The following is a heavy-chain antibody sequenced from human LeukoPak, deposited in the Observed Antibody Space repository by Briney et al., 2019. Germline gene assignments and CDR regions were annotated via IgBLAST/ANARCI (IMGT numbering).Heavy chain of an antibody. J-gene: IGHJ4*02. V-gene: IGHV1-18*01. Sequence: ASGEVSCKASGYTFTSYGISGGRRAPGQGLESRGGISAYDGNTNYAQTLQGRVTITTDTSTSTAYMQLRSLRSDDTAVYYCARGYGGNSEFDYWGQGTLVTVSS. CDR2: ISAYDGNT. CDR1: GYTFTSYG. CDR3: ARGYGGNSEFDY. D-gene: IGHD2-21*02.